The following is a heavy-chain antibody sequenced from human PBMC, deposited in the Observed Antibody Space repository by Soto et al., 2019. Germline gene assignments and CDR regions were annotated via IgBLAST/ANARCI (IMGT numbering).Heavy chain of an antibody. D-gene: IGHD3-22*01. CDR3: ARDENPYSFDSSGISGRDWLVP. CDR2: IIPIFGAT. Sequence: ASVKVSCKASGGTFSSYGISWVRQAPGQGLEWMGGIIPIFGATNYAQKFQGRVTITADKSTSTVYMELSSLRSEDTAVYYCARDENPYSFDSSGISGRDWLVPWGQATLATVFS. CDR1: GGTFSSYG. V-gene: IGHV1-69*06. J-gene: IGHJ5*02.